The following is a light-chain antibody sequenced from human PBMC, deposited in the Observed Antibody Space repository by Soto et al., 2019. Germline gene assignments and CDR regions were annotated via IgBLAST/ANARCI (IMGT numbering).Light chain of an antibody. CDR1: SSNIGSNT. J-gene: IGLJ1*01. V-gene: IGLV1-44*01. CDR2: SNN. CDR3: AAWDDTLNGHV. Sequence: QSVLTQPPSASGTPGQRVTISCSGSSSNIGSNTVNWYQQLPGTAPKLLIYSNNQRPSGVPDRFSGSKSGTSASLAISGLQSEDEADYYCAAWDDTLNGHVFGTGTNLTVL.